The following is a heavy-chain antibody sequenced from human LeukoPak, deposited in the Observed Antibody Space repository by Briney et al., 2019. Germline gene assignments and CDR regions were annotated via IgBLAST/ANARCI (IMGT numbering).Heavy chain of an antibody. V-gene: IGHV3-7*01. Sequence: PGGSLRLSCAATGLTFSNHWMNWVRQAPGKGLEWVANIKPDGSGEYYVDSVKDRFIISRDNAKNSVYLQMNSLRAEDTAVYYMLTSMGYWGQGTLVTVSS. J-gene: IGHJ4*02. D-gene: IGHD3-9*01. CDR3: LTSMGY. CDR1: GLTFSNHW. CDR2: IKPDGSGE.